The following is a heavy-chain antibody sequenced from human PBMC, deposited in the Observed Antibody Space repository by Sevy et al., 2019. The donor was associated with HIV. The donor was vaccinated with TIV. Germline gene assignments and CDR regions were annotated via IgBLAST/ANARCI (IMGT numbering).Heavy chain of an antibody. V-gene: IGHV3-7*01. D-gene: IGHD5-12*01. CDR2: INQDGSEK. CDR1: GFTFKSYW. CDR3: AREVSAYDTYYYHYAMDV. J-gene: IGHJ6*02. Sequence: GGSLRLSCAASGFTFKSYWMTWVRQAPGKGLEWVANINQDGSEKYYSDSLKGRFSISRDNSKNSVHLQINTLRAEDTAVYYCAREVSAYDTYYYHYAMDVWGQGTTVTVSS.